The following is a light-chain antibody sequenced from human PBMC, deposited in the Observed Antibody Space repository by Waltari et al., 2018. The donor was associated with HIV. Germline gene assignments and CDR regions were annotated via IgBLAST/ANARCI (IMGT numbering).Light chain of an antibody. Sequence: DIMMTQSSESLSVSLGERSTINCRSSQSVLKSTNNLNYLAWYQQKAGHPPKLLLYWASTRASGVPDRFSGSGSGTDFSLTISSLQAEDVATYYCQQYYTAPITFGGGTKVEIK. CDR3: QQYYTAPIT. CDR1: QSVLKSTNNLNY. V-gene: IGKV4-1*01. J-gene: IGKJ4*01. CDR2: WAS.